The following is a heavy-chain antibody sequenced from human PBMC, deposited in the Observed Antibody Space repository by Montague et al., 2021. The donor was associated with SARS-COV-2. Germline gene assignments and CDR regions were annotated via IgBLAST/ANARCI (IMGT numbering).Heavy chain of an antibody. Sequence: SETLSLTCSRPGASNSSADRNSTRLNPRNGLMSYGHIYHYGSAKYNPSLKSRVTISVDTSKNQFSLKLSSVTAVDTTVYYCARHANWDWYYFDDWGQGTLVTVSS. D-gene: IGHD7-27*01. CDR2: IYHYGSA. CDR1: GASNSSAD. V-gene: IGHV4-59*08. J-gene: IGHJ4*02. CDR3: ARHANWDWYYFDD.